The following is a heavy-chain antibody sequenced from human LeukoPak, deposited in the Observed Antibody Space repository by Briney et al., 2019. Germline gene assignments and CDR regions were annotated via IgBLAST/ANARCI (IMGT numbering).Heavy chain of an antibody. CDR1: GGSISSDDYY. CDR2: IYHSGNT. CDR3: ARESLGATTGFDY. V-gene: IGHV4-30-4*08. J-gene: IGHJ4*02. D-gene: IGHD1-26*01. Sequence: SETLSLTCTVSGGSISSDDYYWTWIRQSPGKGLEWIGYIYHSGNTNYNPSLKSRATISIETSKNQFSLKLRFVTAADTAVYYCARESLGATTGFDYWGRGTQVTVSS.